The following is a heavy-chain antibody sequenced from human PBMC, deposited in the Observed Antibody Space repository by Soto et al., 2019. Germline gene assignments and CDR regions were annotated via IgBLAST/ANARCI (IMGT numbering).Heavy chain of an antibody. J-gene: IGHJ6*02. CDR3: GKYSGSYPVYNGMNV. Sequence: PGGSLRLSCVASGLPFSTSAMNWVRQAPGKGLEWVSIISASSDAAYYAESVKGRFTSSRDNSKNTLYLQMDSLRPEDTAVYYCGKYSGSYPVYNGMNVWGQGTTVTVSS. CDR1: GLPFSTSA. V-gene: IGHV3-23*01. D-gene: IGHD1-26*01. CDR2: ISASSDAA.